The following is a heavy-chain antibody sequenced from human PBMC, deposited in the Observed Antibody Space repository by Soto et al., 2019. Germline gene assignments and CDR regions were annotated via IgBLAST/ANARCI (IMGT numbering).Heavy chain of an antibody. CDR3: ARDLPPVDY. V-gene: IGHV1-18*01. Sequence: QIQLVQSGAEVKKPGASVKVSCKASGYTFSSYHITWVRQAPGQGLEWMGWISAYNGNTNYAQNLQGRVTMTTDPSTTTAYMELRSLRSDDTAVYYCARDLPPVDYWGQGTLVTVSS. CDR1: GYTFSSYH. CDR2: ISAYNGNT. J-gene: IGHJ4*02.